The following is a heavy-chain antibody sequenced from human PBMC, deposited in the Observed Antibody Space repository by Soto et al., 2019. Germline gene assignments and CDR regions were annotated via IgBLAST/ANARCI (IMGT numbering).Heavy chain of an antibody. CDR3: ATFLSTTSPDV. CDR1: GASVSSKSAA. J-gene: IGHJ6*02. V-gene: IGHV6-1*01. D-gene: IGHD2-2*01. CDR2: TYYRSKWYN. Sequence: SQTLSLTCAISGASVSSKSAAWNWIRRSPSRGLEWLGRTYYRSKWYNDYAVSVKSRITINPDTSKNQFSLQLNSVTPEDTAVYYCATFLSTTSPDVWGQGTTVTVSS.